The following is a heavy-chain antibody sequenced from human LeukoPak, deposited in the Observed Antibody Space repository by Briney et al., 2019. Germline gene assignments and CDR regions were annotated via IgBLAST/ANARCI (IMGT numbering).Heavy chain of an antibody. CDR3: AKEAREPRAFDY. CDR2: IRYDGSNK. Sequence: GGSLRLSCAASGFTFSSYGMHWVRQAPGKGLEWVAFIRYDGSNKYYADSVKGRSTISRDNSKNTLYLQMNSLRAEDTAVYYCAKEAREPRAFDYWGQGTLVTVSS. CDR1: GFTFSSYG. V-gene: IGHV3-30*02. J-gene: IGHJ4*02. D-gene: IGHD1-26*01.